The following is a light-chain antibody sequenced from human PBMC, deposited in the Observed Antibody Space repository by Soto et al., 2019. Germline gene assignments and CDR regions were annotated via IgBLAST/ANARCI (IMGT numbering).Light chain of an antibody. V-gene: IGKV3-20*01. CDR3: QQYNSWQT. J-gene: IGKJ5*01. CDR2: GAS. CDR1: QSVSSSY. Sequence: EIVLTQSPGTLSLSPGDRATLSCRASQSVSSSYLAWYQQKPGQAPRLLIYGASSRASGIPDRFSGSGSGTEFTLTINSLQSEDFAVYYCQQYNSWQTFGQGTRLEIK.